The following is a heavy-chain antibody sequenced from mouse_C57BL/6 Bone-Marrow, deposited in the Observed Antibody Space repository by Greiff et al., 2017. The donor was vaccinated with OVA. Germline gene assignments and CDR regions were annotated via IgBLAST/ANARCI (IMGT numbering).Heavy chain of an antibody. Sequence: EVQVVESGGDLVKPGGSLKLSCAASGFTFSSYGMSWVRQTPDKRLEWVATISSGGSYTYYPDSVKGRFTISRDNAKNTLYLQMSSLKSEDTAMYYCARNGYDDAMDYWGQGTSVTVSS. J-gene: IGHJ4*01. CDR3: ARNGYDDAMDY. CDR2: ISSGGSYT. D-gene: IGHD2-2*01. V-gene: IGHV5-6*01. CDR1: GFTFSSYG.